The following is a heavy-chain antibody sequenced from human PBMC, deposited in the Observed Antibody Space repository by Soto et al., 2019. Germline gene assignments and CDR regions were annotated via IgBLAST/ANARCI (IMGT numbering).Heavy chain of an antibody. Sequence: QVQLQESGPGLVKPSQTLSLTCSVSGGSISSGGYYWSWNRQHPEKGLEWIGYIYNSGNTYYNPTPKGRVTTSEDTSKNQFSLKLSSVTAADTAVYYCARNYYYGSGSSHYYYGMDVWGQGTTVTVSS. V-gene: IGHV4-31*03. CDR1: GGSISSGGYY. CDR2: IYNSGNT. CDR3: ARNYYYGSGSSHYYYGMDV. J-gene: IGHJ6*02. D-gene: IGHD3-10*01.